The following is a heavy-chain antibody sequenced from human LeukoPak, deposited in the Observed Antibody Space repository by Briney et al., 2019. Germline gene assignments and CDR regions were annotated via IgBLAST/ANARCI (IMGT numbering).Heavy chain of an antibody. CDR1: GFTFSSYW. CDR2: IKQDGSEK. D-gene: IGHD3-3*01. J-gene: IGHJ4*02. V-gene: IGHV3-7*03. Sequence: GGSLRLSCAASGFTFSSYWMSWVRQAPGKGLEWVANIKQDGSEKNYVDSVKGRFTISRDNAKNSLYLQMNSLRAEDTAVYYCARPYYDFWRGSPTYWGQGTLVTVSS. CDR3: ARPYYDFWRGSPTY.